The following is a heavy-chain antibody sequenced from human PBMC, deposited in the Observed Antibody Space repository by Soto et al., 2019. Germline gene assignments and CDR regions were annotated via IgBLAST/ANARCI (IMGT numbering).Heavy chain of an antibody. D-gene: IGHD6-19*01. CDR1: GGSFSGYY. V-gene: IGHV4-34*01. Sequence: SATLSPTCAVSGGSFSGYYWSWIRQPPGKGLEWIGEINHSGSTNYNPSLKSRVTISVDTSKNQFSLKLSSVTAADTAVYYCARGKIIAVAGTSDFFYYYYMDVWGKGTTVTVSS. J-gene: IGHJ6*03. CDR2: INHSGST. CDR3: ARGKIIAVAGTSDFFYYYYMDV.